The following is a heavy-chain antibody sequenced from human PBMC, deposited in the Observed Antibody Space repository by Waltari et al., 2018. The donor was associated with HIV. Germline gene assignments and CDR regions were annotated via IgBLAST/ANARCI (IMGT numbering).Heavy chain of an antibody. CDR1: GFTFSSYS. V-gene: IGHV3-48*01. D-gene: IGHD2-2*01. CDR2: ISSSSSTI. J-gene: IGHJ6*02. CDR3: ASPQGSSSTSHSNLYYYGMDV. Sequence: EVQLVESGGGLVQPGGSLRLSCAASGFTFSSYSMNWVRQAPGKGLEWVSYISSSSSTIYYADSVKGRFTISRDNAKNSLYLQMNSLRAEDTAVYYCASPQGSSSTSHSNLYYYGMDVWGQGTTVTVSS.